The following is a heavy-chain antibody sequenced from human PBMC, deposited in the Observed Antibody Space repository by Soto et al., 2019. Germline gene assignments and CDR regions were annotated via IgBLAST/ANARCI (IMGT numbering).Heavy chain of an antibody. D-gene: IGHD3-10*01. Sequence: VGSLRVSCPASGFTFSSYSMNWVRQAPGKGLDYVSYISSNGSSRYYANSVKGRFTISSDNSKNTLYLQMGSLRAEDMAVYYCARATVLLWFGELSGRYFDYWGQGTLVTVSS. CDR1: GFTFSSYS. CDR2: ISSNGSSR. V-gene: IGHV3-64*01. CDR3: ARATVLLWFGELSGRYFDY. J-gene: IGHJ4*02.